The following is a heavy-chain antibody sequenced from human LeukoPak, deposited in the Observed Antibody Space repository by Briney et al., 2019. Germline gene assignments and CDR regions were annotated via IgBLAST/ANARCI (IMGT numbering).Heavy chain of an antibody. V-gene: IGHV3-23*01. J-gene: IGHJ4*02. CDR1: GFTFSSFA. CDR2: IIGSGGSI. D-gene: IGHD3-3*01. CDR3: AKPYYDFWSGYSARDY. Sequence: GESLSHSCGLSGFTFSSFAMGWVRPAPGKGLEWVSAIIGSGGSIYYAESVNGRSTIYRDNSKNALYLQMNSLRAEDTAVYYCAKPYYDFWSGYSARDYWGQGTLVTVSS.